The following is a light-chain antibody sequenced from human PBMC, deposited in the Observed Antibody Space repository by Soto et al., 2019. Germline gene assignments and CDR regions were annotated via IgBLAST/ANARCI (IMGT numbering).Light chain of an antibody. CDR2: GTS. Sequence: EIVLTQSPGTLSLSPGERATLSSSASQSVSSKYLAWYQQKPGQAPRVLIYGTSIRASGVPERFSGGGSGTDFTLTITRLEPEDFAVYYCQQYGSSLFTFGPGT. J-gene: IGKJ3*01. CDR3: QQYGSSLFT. CDR1: QSVSSKY. V-gene: IGKV3-20*01.